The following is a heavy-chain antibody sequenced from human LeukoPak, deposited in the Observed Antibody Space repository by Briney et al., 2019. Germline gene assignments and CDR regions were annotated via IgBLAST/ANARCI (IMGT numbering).Heavy chain of an antibody. V-gene: IGHV3-7*01. CDR1: GFTFSSYW. J-gene: IGHJ3*02. D-gene: IGHD3-3*01. Sequence: GGSLRLSCAASGFTFSSYWMSWVRQAPGKGLEWVANIEQDGSEKYYVDSVKGRFTISRENAKNSLYLQMNSLRAEDTAVYYCARDLESNYDFWSGYEPSGFDIWGQGRMVTVSS. CDR2: IEQDGSEK. CDR3: ARDLESNYDFWSGYEPSGFDI.